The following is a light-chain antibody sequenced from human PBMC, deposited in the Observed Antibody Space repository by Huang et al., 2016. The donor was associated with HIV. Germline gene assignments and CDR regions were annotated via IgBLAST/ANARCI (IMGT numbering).Light chain of an antibody. J-gene: IGKJ2*01. CDR3: QQYNDWPPMYT. Sequence: EIILTQSPATLSVSPGERATLSCRASQSVGSNLVWYQQKPGQPPRRLIYGASTRATGSPARFSGSGSGTDFTLTISSLQSEDFAVYYCQQYNDWPPMYTFGQGTKLEIK. CDR1: QSVGSN. CDR2: GAS. V-gene: IGKV3-15*01.